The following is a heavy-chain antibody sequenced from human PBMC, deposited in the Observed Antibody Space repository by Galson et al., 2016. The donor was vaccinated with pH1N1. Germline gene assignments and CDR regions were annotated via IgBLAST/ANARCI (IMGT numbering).Heavy chain of an antibody. Sequence: QSGAEVKKPGESLKISCKGSGYIFTTYWIAWVRQMPGKGLECMGIIYPGDSDTRYSPSFQGQVTISADKSTSTAYLQWSSLKASDTAIYYCARYAVTYYYDSSGYPDWYFDLWGRGTLVTVSS. J-gene: IGHJ2*01. CDR1: GYIFTTYW. CDR2: IYPGDSDT. CDR3: ARYAVTYYYDSSGYPDWYFDL. D-gene: IGHD3-22*01. V-gene: IGHV5-51*01.